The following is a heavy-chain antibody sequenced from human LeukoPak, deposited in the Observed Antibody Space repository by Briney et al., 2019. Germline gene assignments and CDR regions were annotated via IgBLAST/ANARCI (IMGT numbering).Heavy chain of an antibody. CDR3: ARDLAVSDY. CDR2: ISDSGGAI. J-gene: IGHJ4*02. Sequence: PGGSLRLSCAASGFTFRTYALNWVRQAPGKGLEWVSAISDSGGAIYYADSVKGRFTISRDNAKNSLYLQMNSLRDEDTAMYYCARDLAVSDYWGQGTLVTVSS. CDR1: GFTFRTYA. V-gene: IGHV3-23*01.